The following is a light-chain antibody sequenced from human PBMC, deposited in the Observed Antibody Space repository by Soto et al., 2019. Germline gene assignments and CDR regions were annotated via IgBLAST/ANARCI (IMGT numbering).Light chain of an antibody. J-gene: IGKJ4*01. CDR2: AAS. V-gene: IGKV1-9*01. Sequence: IQLTQSPSSLSASVGDRVTITCRASQGISSYLAWYQQKPGKAPKLLIYAASTLQSGVPSRFSGSGSGTDFTLTISSLQPEDSATYYCQHRKSSPPLTFGGGTKLEIK. CDR3: QHRKSSPPLT. CDR1: QGISSY.